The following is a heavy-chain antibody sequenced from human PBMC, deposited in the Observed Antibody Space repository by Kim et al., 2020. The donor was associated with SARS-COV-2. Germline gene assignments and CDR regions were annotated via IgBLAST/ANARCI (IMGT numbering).Heavy chain of an antibody. D-gene: IGHD6-6*01. Sequence: YAQKFQGRVTMTRDTSISTAYMGLSRLRSDDTAVYYCARDSSSSGGPIDYWGQGTLVTVSS. CDR3: ARDSSSSGGPIDY. J-gene: IGHJ4*02. V-gene: IGHV1-2*02.